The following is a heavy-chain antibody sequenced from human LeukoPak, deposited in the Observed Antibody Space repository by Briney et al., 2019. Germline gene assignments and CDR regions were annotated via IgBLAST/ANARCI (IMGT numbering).Heavy chain of an antibody. CDR2: ISYDGSNK. V-gene: IGHV3-30*04. Sequence: GRSLRLSCAASGFTFSSYAMHWVRQAPGKGLEWVAVISYDGSNKYYADSVKGRFTISRDNSKNTLYLQMNSLRSDDTAVYYCARGLGSGSYYAYWGQGTLVTVSS. D-gene: IGHD3-10*02. CDR3: ARGLGSGSYYAY. J-gene: IGHJ4*02. CDR1: GFTFSSYA.